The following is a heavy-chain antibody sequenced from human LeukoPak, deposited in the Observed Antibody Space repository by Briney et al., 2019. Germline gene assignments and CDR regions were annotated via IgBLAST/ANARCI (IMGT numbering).Heavy chain of an antibody. V-gene: IGHV1-2*02. J-gene: IGHJ4*02. CDR3: ASQGTSYWGTKYYFDY. CDR1: GFTFTGHY. CDR2: INANTGVT. Sequence: ASMKVSCKTSGFTFTGHYMHWLRQAPGQGLEWMGWINANTGVTHYAVKFQGRVTITRDTSISTVYMELSRLRSDDTAVYYCASQGTSYWGTKYYFDYWGQGTLVTVSS. D-gene: IGHD3-16*01.